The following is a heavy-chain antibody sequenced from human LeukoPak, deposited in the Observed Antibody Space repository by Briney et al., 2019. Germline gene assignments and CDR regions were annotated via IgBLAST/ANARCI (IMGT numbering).Heavy chain of an antibody. CDR3: ARVSWFPGTSYYYMDV. Sequence: SETLSLTCTVSGGSISSYFWSWIRQPPGKGLVWIGYIHYSGTTNYNPSLKSRVTISVDTSKNQFSLKLSSVTAADTAVYYCARVSWFPGTSYYYMDVWGKGTTVTVSS. CDR1: GGSISSYF. V-gene: IGHV4-59*01. J-gene: IGHJ6*03. D-gene: IGHD1-1*01. CDR2: IHYSGTT.